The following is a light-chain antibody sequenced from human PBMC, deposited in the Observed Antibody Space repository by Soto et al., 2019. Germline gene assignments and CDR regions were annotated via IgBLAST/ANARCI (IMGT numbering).Light chain of an antibody. Sequence: DIVMTQSPDSLAVSLGERATINCKSSQSVLYSPNNKNYLAGYQQKPGQPPKLLVYWASTRESGVPDRFSGSGSETDFTLTITSLQAEDVAVYYCQQYINAPQTFGQGTKVEIK. CDR3: QQYINAPQT. CDR2: WAS. V-gene: IGKV4-1*01. CDR1: QSVLYSPNNKNY. J-gene: IGKJ1*01.